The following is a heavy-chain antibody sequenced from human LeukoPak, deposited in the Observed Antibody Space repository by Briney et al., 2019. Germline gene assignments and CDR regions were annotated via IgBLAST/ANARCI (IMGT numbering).Heavy chain of an antibody. Sequence: GGSLRLSCAASGFTFSSYSMNWVRQAPGKGLEWVSSISSSSSYIYYANSVKGRFTISRDNAKNTLYLQMNSLRPEDTAMYYCARDFKRARESATGYSFDYWGQGALVRVSS. D-gene: IGHD5-12*01. J-gene: IGHJ4*02. CDR1: GFTFSSYS. CDR2: ISSSSSYI. V-gene: IGHV3-21*01. CDR3: ARDFKRARESATGYSFDY.